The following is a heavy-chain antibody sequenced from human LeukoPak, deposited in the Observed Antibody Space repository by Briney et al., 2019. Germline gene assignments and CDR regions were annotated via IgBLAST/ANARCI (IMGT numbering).Heavy chain of an antibody. CDR2: IYYSGST. CDR3: ASGSLQFWVHY. J-gene: IGHJ4*02. CDR1: GDAISSYY. V-gene: IGHV4-59*01. D-gene: IGHD3-3*02. Sequence: SETLSLTCSVSGDAISSYYWSWIRQPPGKGLEWIGYIYYSGSTNYNPSLKSRVTISVDTSKNQFSLKLSSVTAADTAVYYCASGSLQFWVHYWGRNTLFTVSS.